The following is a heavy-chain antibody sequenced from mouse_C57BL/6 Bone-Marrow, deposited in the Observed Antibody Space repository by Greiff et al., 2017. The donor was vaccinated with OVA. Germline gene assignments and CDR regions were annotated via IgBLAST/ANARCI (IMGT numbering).Heavy chain of an antibody. J-gene: IGHJ2*01. CDR2: IEPNSGGT. D-gene: IGHD1-1*01. V-gene: IGHV1-72*01. Sequence: QVQLQQPGAELVKPGASVKLSCKASGYTFTSYWMHWVKQRPGRGLEWIGRIEPNSGGTKYNEKFKRKATLTVDKPSSTASMQLSSLTSEDSAVYYCARGGTTVVANFDYWGQGTTLTVSS. CDR3: ARGGTTVVANFDY. CDR1: GYTFTSYW.